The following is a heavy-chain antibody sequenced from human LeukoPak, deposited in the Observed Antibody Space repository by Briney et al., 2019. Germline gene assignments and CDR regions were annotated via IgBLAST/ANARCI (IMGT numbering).Heavy chain of an antibody. Sequence: PGGSLRLSCAASGFTFSSYAMSWVRQAPGKGLEWVSDISGSGGSTYYADSVKGRFTISRDNSKNTLYLQMNSLRAEDTAVYYCAKDLGYCSGGSCYNAFDIWGQGTMVTVSS. J-gene: IGHJ3*02. CDR2: ISGSGGST. CDR3: AKDLGYCSGGSCYNAFDI. D-gene: IGHD2-15*01. CDR1: GFTFSSYA. V-gene: IGHV3-23*01.